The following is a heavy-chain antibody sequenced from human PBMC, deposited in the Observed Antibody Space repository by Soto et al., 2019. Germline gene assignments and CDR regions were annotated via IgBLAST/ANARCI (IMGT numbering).Heavy chain of an antibody. D-gene: IGHD4-17*01. V-gene: IGHV3-9*01. CDR1: GFTFDDYA. Sequence: EVQLVESGGGLVQPGRSLRLSCAASGFTFDDYAMHWVRQAPGKGLEWVSGISWNSGSIGYADSVKGRFTISRDNAKNSLYLQMNSLRAEDTALYYCAKDLYGDYVGTRDYWGQGTLVTVSS. CDR3: AKDLYGDYVGTRDY. J-gene: IGHJ4*02. CDR2: ISWNSGSI.